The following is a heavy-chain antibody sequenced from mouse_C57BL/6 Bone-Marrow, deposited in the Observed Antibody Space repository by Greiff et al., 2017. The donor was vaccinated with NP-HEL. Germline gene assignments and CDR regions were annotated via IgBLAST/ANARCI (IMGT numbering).Heavy chain of an antibody. J-gene: IGHJ4*01. CDR2: IHPNSGST. CDR1: GYTFTSYW. D-gene: IGHD2-5*01. V-gene: IGHV1-64*01. Sequence: QVQLQQPGAELVKPGASVKLSCKASGYTFTSYWMHWVKQRPGQGLEWIGMIHPNSGSTNYNEKFKSKATLTVDKSSSTAYMQLSSLTSEDSAVYYCADSKGGYYAMDYWGQGTSVTVSS. CDR3: ADSKGGYYAMDY.